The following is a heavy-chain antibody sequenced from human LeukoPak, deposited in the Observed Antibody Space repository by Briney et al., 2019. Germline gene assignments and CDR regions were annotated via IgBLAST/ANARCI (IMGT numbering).Heavy chain of an antibody. V-gene: IGHV1-8*01. D-gene: IGHD6-19*01. J-gene: IGHJ1*01. CDR2: MNPNSGNT. CDR1: AYTFTSYN. Sequence: ASVKVSCKASAYTFTSYNINWVRQATGQGLEWMGWMNPNSGNTGSAQKFQGRVTMTRNTSISTAYMELSSLRSEDTAVYYCARKYSSGWKLSVFQHWGQGTLVTVSS. CDR3: ARKYSSGWKLSVFQH.